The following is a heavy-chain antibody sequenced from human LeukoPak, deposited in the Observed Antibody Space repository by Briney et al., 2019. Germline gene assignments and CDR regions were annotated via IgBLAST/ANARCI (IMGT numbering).Heavy chain of an antibody. CDR3: ARFPQAGEVDY. V-gene: IGHV5-51*01. Sequence: GESLQISCKSPGYSFTTYWIGWVRQMPGKGLEWMGIVYPGDSDTRYSPSFQGQVTITADKSINTAYLQWSSLKASDTAMYYCARFPQAGEVDYWSQGTLVTVSS. CDR1: GYSFTTYW. CDR2: VYPGDSDT. J-gene: IGHJ4*02. D-gene: IGHD6-19*01.